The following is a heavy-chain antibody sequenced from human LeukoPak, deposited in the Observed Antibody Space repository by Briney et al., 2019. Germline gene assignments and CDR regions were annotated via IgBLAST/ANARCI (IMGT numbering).Heavy chain of an antibody. D-gene: IGHD3-10*01. CDR3: ASFGYFDY. CDR1: GGSISSGSYY. J-gene: IGHJ4*02. CDR2: IYTSGST. V-gene: IGHV4-61*02. Sequence: SQTLSLTCTVSGGSISSGSYYWSWTRRPAGKGLEWIGRIYTSGSTNYNPSLKSRVTISVDTSKNQFSLKLSSVTAADTAVYYCASFGYFDYWGQGTLVTVSS.